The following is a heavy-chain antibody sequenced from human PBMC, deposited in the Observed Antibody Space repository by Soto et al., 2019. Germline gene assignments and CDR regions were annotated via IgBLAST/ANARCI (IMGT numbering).Heavy chain of an antibody. CDR1: GYTFTSYG. Sequence: ASVKVSCKASGYTFTSYGISWVRQAPGQGLEWMGWISAYNGNTNYAQKLQGRVTMTTDTSTSTAYMELRSLRSDDTAVYYCARDHVDYGDYATSNFDYWGKGTLVTVSS. D-gene: IGHD4-17*01. J-gene: IGHJ4*02. CDR3: ARDHVDYGDYATSNFDY. CDR2: ISAYNGNT. V-gene: IGHV1-18*01.